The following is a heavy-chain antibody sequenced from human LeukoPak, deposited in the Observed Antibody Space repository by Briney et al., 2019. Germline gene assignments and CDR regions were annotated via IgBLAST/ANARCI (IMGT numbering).Heavy chain of an antibody. V-gene: IGHV3-30*18. D-gene: IGHD6-19*01. CDR1: GFTFSSYG. CDR3: AKGLRYSSGWYDY. Sequence: GSLRLSCAASGFTFSSYGMHWVRQAPGKGLEWVAVISYDGSNKYYADSVKGRFTISRDNSKNTLYLQMNSLRAEDTAVYYCAKGLRYSSGWYDYWGQGTLVTVSS. CDR2: ISYDGSNK. J-gene: IGHJ4*02.